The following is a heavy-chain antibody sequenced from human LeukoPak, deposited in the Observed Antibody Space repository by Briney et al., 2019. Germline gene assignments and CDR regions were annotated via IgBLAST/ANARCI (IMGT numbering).Heavy chain of an antibody. CDR3: ATGRQLDY. D-gene: IGHD6-13*01. CDR1: GFTFSNLW. V-gene: IGHV3-7*05. Sequence: GGPLRLSCAASGFTFSNLWMSWVRQAPGKGLEWVANINQDRSDKYYVDSVKGRFTISRDNAKNSLYLQMNSLRAEDTAVYYCATGRQLDYWGQGTLVTVSS. CDR2: INQDRSDK. J-gene: IGHJ4*02.